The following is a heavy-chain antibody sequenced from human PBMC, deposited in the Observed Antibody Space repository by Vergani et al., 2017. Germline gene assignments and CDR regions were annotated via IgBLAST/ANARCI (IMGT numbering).Heavy chain of an antibody. CDR2: ISNSGST. Sequence: QVQLQESGPRLVKPLQTLSLTCTVSGGSISSGDYYWSWIRQSPGKALEWMGYISNSGSTFFNPSLKSRVTLSVDTSQNRFSLRLTSVTAADTAVYFCARYYGSGTRGDYFDPWGQGSLVTVSS. D-gene: IGHD3-10*01. V-gene: IGHV4-30-4*08. CDR3: ARYYGSGTRGDYFDP. CDR1: GGSISSGDYY. J-gene: IGHJ5*02.